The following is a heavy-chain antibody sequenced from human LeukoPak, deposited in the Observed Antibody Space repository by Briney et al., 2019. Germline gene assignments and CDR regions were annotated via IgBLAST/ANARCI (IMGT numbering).Heavy chain of an antibody. CDR2: IKDDGSDK. V-gene: IGHV3-7*01. J-gene: IGHJ4*02. CDR1: EFTFSSYW. CDR3: ARGGHFNFDY. D-gene: IGHD5-12*01. Sequence: GGSLRLSCAASEFTFSSYWMKWVRQAPGKGLGWVASIKDDGSDKYYVDSVKGRFSISRDNAKNSLFLQMNSLRTEDTAVYYCARGGHFNFDYWGQGTLAIVSS.